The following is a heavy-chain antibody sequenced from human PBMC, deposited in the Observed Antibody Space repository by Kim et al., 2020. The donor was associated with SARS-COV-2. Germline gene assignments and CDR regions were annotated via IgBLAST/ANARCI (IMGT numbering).Heavy chain of an antibody. D-gene: IGHD3-10*01. J-gene: IGHJ4*02. CDR3: AKDLLYVPGRGYFDS. CDR1: GFAFSDYA. CDR2: MSGSIPDT. V-gene: IGHV3-23*01. Sequence: GGSLRLSCEASGFAFSDYAMSWVRRAPGKGLEWVSAMSGSIPDTKYADSVRGRFTISRDNSKNTLFLQMDSLRVDDTAVYYCAKDLLYVPGRGYFDSWGQGVLVTVSS.